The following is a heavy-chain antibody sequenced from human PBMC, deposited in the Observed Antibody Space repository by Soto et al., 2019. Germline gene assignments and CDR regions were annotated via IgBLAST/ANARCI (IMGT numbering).Heavy chain of an antibody. V-gene: IGHV4-39*01. CDR3: ARHGYCSGGSCCRFDY. D-gene: IGHD2-15*01. J-gene: IGHJ4*02. CDR2: IYYSGST. CDR1: GGSISSSSYY. Sequence: SETLSLTCTVSGGSISSSSYYWGWIRQPPGKRLEWIGSIYYSGSTYYNPSLKSRVTISVDTSKNQFSLKLSSVTAADTAVYYCARHGYCSGGSCCRFDYWGQGTLVTVSS.